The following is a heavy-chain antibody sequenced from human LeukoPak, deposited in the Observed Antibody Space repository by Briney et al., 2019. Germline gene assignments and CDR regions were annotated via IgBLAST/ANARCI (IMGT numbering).Heavy chain of an antibody. CDR1: GGTFSSYA. D-gene: IGHD2-21*01. Sequence: SVKVSCKASGGTFSSYAISWVRQAPGQGLEWMGGIIPIFGTANYAQKFQGRVTITADESTSTAYMELSSLRSEDTAVYYCARVHPGGTGIPDYYYYYYGMDVWGQGTTVTVSS. CDR3: ARVHPGGTGIPDYYYYYYGMDV. CDR2: IIPIFGTA. V-gene: IGHV1-69*13. J-gene: IGHJ6*02.